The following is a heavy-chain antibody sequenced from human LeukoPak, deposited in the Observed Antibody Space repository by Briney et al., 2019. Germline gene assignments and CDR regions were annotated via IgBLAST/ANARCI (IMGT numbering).Heavy chain of an antibody. CDR3: ARDDRGLQFNN. Sequence: PGGSMRLSCAAYGFTFSNYGMNWVRQPPGKGLEWVSGITASADITYYADSVKGRFTTSRDNSKKTVYLQINSLRAEEMAVYFCARDDRGLQFNNWGQGTVVSVSS. CDR1: GFTFSNYG. V-gene: IGHV3-23*01. J-gene: IGHJ4*02. CDR2: ITASADIT. D-gene: IGHD5-24*01.